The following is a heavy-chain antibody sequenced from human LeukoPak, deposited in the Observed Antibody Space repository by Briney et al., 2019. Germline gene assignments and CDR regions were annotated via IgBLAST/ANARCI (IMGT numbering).Heavy chain of an antibody. Sequence: PSETLSLTCTVSGGSISSYYWSWIRQPPGKGLEWIGYIYYSGSTNYNPSLKSRVTISVDTSKNQFSLKLTSVTAADTAVYYCASGAYSFYYMDVWGKGTTVTISS. CDR1: GGSISSYY. CDR2: IYYSGST. J-gene: IGHJ6*03. CDR3: ASGAYSFYYMDV. V-gene: IGHV4-59*01. D-gene: IGHD5-18*01.